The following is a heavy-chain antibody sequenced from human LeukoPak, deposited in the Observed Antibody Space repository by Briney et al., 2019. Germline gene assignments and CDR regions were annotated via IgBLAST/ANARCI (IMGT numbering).Heavy chain of an antibody. J-gene: IGHJ3*02. V-gene: IGHV3-7*01. Sequence: GGSLRLSCAASGFSFSTHWMSWFRQAPGKGLEWVALIKQDGSVIHYVDSAKGRFTISRDNAKNSLSLQMNSLRADDTAVYYCAGDEGWTFDIWGQGTKVTVSS. D-gene: IGHD5-24*01. CDR1: GFSFSTHW. CDR2: IKQDGSVI. CDR3: AGDEGWTFDI.